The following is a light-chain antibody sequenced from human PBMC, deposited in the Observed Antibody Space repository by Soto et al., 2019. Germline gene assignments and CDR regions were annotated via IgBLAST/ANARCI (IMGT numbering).Light chain of an antibody. Sequence: QSVVTQPPSASGTPGQRVTITCSGSASNIGKNFVSWYQQLPGTAPKLLIYRTYQRPSGVPDRFSGSKSGTSASLAIGGLRSEDEADYYCASWDDSLRGYVFGTGTKVTVL. J-gene: IGLJ1*01. V-gene: IGLV1-47*01. CDR3: ASWDDSLRGYV. CDR2: RTY. CDR1: ASNIGKNF.